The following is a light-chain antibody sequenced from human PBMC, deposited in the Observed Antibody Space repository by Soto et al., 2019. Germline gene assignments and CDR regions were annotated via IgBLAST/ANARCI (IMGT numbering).Light chain of an antibody. CDR3: QQTYNTPRT. V-gene: IGKV1-39*01. Sequence: DILMAQSPSSLSTSVGERVTITCRASQTINTYLNWYQQKPGRAPNLLISGASVLLSGVPSRFTGSGSGTEFTLTVSSLQPEDFATYYCQQTYNTPRTFGQGTKVEAK. J-gene: IGKJ1*01. CDR2: GAS. CDR1: QTINTY.